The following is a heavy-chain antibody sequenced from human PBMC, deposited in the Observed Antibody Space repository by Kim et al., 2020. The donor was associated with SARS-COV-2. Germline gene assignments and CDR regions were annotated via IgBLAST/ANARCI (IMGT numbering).Heavy chain of an antibody. J-gene: IGHJ3*02. CDR2: IIPNFGTA. CDR1: GGTFSSYA. D-gene: IGHD5-12*01. Sequence: SVKVSCKASGGTFSSYAISWVRQAPGQGLEWMGGIIPNFGTANYAQKFQGRVTITADESTSTAYMELSSLRSEDTAVYYCARLSGYDPNRLGAFDIWGQGTMVTVSS. CDR3: ARLSGYDPNRLGAFDI. V-gene: IGHV1-69*13.